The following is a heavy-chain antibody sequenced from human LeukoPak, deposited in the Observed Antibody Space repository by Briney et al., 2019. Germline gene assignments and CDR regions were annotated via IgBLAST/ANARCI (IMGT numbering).Heavy chain of an antibody. D-gene: IGHD3-22*01. CDR1: GFTFSSYS. V-gene: IGHV3-21*01. CDR3: ARDGDDSSGYYYYMDV. CDR2: ISRSSSYI. J-gene: IGHJ6*03. Sequence: GGSLRPSCAASGFTFSSYSMNWVRQAPGKGLEWVSSISRSSSYIYYADSVKGRFTISRDNAKNSLYLQMNSLRAEDTAVYYCARDGDDSSGYYYYMDVWGKGTTVTVSS.